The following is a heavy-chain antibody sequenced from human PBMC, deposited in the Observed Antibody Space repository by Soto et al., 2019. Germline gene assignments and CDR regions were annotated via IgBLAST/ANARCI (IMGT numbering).Heavy chain of an antibody. CDR3: ARPRYSYGDFDY. CDR2: IYYSGST. V-gene: IGHV4-39*01. D-gene: IGHD5-18*01. CDR1: GGSISSSSYY. J-gene: IGHJ4*02. Sequence: SETLSLTCTVSGGSISSSSYYWGWIRQPPGKGLEWIGSIYYSGSTYYNPSLKSRVTISVDTSKNQFSLKLSSVTAADTAVYYCARPRYSYGDFDYWGQGTLVTVSS.